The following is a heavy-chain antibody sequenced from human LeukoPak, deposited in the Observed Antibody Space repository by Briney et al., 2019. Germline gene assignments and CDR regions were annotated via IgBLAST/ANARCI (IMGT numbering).Heavy chain of an antibody. CDR3: ARDPRGYCSGGSCYSFDY. CDR1: GFTFSSYA. Sequence: GGSLRLSCAASGFTFSSYAMSWVRQAPGKGLEWVSSISSSNSYIYYADSVKGRFTISRDNAKNSLYLQMNSLRAEDTAVYYCARDPRGYCSGGSCYSFDYWGQGTLVTVSS. J-gene: IGHJ4*02. V-gene: IGHV3-21*01. D-gene: IGHD2-15*01. CDR2: ISSSNSYI.